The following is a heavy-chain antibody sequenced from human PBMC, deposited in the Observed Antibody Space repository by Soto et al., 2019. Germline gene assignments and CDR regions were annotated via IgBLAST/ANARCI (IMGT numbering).Heavy chain of an antibody. V-gene: IGHV3-23*04. Sequence: EKQLVESGGALAQPGGSLRLSCVGSGFTFSIYALTWVRQAPGKGLEWVSLITNNGDTTFFGDSVKGRFSISRDNSKNTPYLQLESLRAEDPAVYYCAMSAGYGGAFDVWGQGTMVAVSS. CDR1: GFTFSIYA. D-gene: IGHD5-12*01. CDR2: ITNNGDTT. J-gene: IGHJ3*01. CDR3: AMSAGYGGAFDV.